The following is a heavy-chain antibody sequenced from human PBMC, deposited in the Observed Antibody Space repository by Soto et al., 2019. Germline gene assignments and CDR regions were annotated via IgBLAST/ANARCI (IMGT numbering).Heavy chain of an antibody. CDR3: AKDKRYCSGGSCYPYSDV. Sequence: GGSLRLSCAASGFTFSSYAMSWVRQAPGKGLEWVSAISGSGGSTYYADSVKGRFTISRDNSKNTLYLQMNSLRAEDTAVYYCAKDKRYCSGGSCYPYSDVWGKGTTVTVSS. D-gene: IGHD2-15*01. CDR2: ISGSGGST. CDR1: GFTFSSYA. V-gene: IGHV3-23*01. J-gene: IGHJ6*04.